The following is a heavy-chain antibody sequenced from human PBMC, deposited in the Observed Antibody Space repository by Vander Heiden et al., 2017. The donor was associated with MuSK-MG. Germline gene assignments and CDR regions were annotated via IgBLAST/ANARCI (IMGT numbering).Heavy chain of an antibody. Sequence: QVQLVQSGAEVKKPGSSVKVSCKASGGTFSSCAISWVRQAPGQGLEWMGGIIPIFGTANYAQKFQGRVTITADESTSTAYMELSSLRSEDTAVYYCARGDRPGGSLVITHFDYWGQGTLVTVSS. CDR1: GGTFSSCA. CDR3: ARGDRPGGSLVITHFDY. D-gene: IGHD3-10*01. J-gene: IGHJ4*02. CDR2: IIPIFGTA. V-gene: IGHV1-69*01.